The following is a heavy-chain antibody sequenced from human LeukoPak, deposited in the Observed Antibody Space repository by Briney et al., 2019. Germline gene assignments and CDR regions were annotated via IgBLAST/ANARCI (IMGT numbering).Heavy chain of an antibody. Sequence: SETLSLTCTVSGGAISTYYWSWIRQPPGKGLEWIGYIYYSGSTNYNSSLKSRVTISIDTSKNQFSLRLSSVTAADTAVYYCARDNLADYFDYWGQGTLVTVSS. CDR2: IYYSGST. J-gene: IGHJ4*02. V-gene: IGHV4-59*01. CDR1: GGAISTYY. CDR3: ARDNLADYFDY. D-gene: IGHD1-20*01.